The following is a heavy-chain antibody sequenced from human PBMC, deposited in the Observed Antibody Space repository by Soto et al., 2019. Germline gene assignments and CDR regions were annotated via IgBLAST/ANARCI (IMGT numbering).Heavy chain of an antibody. D-gene: IGHD3-22*01. CDR3: ARGRNSSGYQLLTYLPDPTPDLLDI. CDR1: GGSISSGGYS. CDR2: IYHSGST. V-gene: IGHV4-30-2*01. J-gene: IGHJ3*02. Sequence: PSETLSLTCAVSGGSISSGGYSWSWIRQQPGKGLEWIGNIYHSGSTYYTPSPKSRVTKSVDRSKNQFSLKLSSVTAADTAVYYWARGRNSSGYQLLTYLPDPTPDLLDICGQGSMVT.